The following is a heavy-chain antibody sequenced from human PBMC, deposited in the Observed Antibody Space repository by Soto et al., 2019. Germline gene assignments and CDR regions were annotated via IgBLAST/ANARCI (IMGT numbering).Heavy chain of an antibody. Sequence: QVQLVQSGGEMKKPGASVKVSCKASGYTFTNFGISWVRQAPGQGPEWVGWISAYNDERNYAQKFRGRVIMTTDTSTITAYMELRTLTSDDTAVYYCARDYDIWGEDWFDPWGQGTLVTVSS. CDR1: GYTFTNFG. V-gene: IGHV1-18*01. CDR2: ISAYNDER. J-gene: IGHJ5*02. D-gene: IGHD3-9*01. CDR3: ARDYDIWGEDWFDP.